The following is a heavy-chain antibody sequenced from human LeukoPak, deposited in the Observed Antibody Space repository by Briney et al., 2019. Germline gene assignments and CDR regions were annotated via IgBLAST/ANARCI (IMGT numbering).Heavy chain of an antibody. CDR2: IHPEGNEK. V-gene: IGHV3-7*03. CDR1: GFSFSNFW. CDR3: AKDWSCDS. D-gene: IGHD1-26*01. Sequence: GGSLRLSCAVSGFSFSNFWMSWVRQAPGRGLEWVANIHPEGNEKYHVESVKGRFTISRDNSKNTLYLQMNSLRAEDTAVYYCAKDWSCDSWGQGTLVTVSS. J-gene: IGHJ4*02.